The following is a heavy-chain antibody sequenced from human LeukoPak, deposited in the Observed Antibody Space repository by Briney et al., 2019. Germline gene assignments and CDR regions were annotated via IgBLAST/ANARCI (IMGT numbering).Heavy chain of an antibody. CDR3: ARWARYCSSGSCYSWLDP. J-gene: IGHJ5*02. V-gene: IGHV3-7*01. CDR1: GFTFRSYW. CDR2: MKLDGSEE. D-gene: IGHD2-15*01. Sequence: GGSLRLSCAASGFTFRSYWMSWVRQAPGKGLEWVANMKLDGSEEYYVDSVKGRFTISSDNAKNSLYLQMNSLRVDDSAVYYCARWARYCSSGSCYSWLDPWGQGTLVTVSS.